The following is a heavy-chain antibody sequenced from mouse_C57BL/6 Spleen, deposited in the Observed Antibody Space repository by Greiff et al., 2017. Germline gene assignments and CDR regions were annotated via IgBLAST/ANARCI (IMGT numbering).Heavy chain of an antibody. J-gene: IGHJ2*01. D-gene: IGHD1-1*01. CDR3: ARHPGSTVVGTEGYYFDY. CDR2: ISSGGSYT. CDR1: GFTFSSYG. V-gene: IGHV5-6*01. Sequence: EVQRVESGGDLVKPGGSLKLSCAASGFTFSSYGMSWVRQTPDKRLEWVATISSGGSYTYYPDSVKGRFTISRDNAKNTLYLQMSSLKSEDTAMYYCARHPGSTVVGTEGYYFDYWGQGTTLTVSS.